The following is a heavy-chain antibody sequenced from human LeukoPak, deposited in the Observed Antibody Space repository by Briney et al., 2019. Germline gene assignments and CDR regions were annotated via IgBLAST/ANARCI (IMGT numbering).Heavy chain of an antibody. CDR3: ARGTISLDY. Sequence: GASVKVSCKASGYTFTSFYMHWVRQAPGQGLDWIGVLNPGGGSTSYAQKFQGRVTMTGDTSTGTVYMELRSLRTEDTAVYYCARGTISLDYWGQGTLVTVSS. CDR2: LNPGGGST. V-gene: IGHV1-46*01. D-gene: IGHD3-3*01. CDR1: GYTFTSFY. J-gene: IGHJ4*02.